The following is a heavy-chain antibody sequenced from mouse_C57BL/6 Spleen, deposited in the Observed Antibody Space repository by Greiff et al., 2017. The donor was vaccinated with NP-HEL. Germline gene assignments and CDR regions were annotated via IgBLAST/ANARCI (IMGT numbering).Heavy chain of an antibody. CDR1: GFTFSSYA. CDR2: ISSGGDYI. Sequence: EVKVVESGEGLVKPGGSLKLSCAASGFTFSSYAMSWVRQTPEKRLEWVAYISSGGDYIYYADTVKGRFTISRDNARNTLYLQMSSLKSEDTAMYYCTRDPQLGRGFDYWGQGTTLTVSS. CDR3: TRDPQLGRGFDY. J-gene: IGHJ2*01. D-gene: IGHD4-1*02. V-gene: IGHV5-9-1*02.